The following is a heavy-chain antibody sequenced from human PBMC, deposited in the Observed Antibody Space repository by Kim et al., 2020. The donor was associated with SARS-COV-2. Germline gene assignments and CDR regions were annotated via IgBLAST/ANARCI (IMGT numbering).Heavy chain of an antibody. Sequence: GGSLRLSCAASGFTFSSYGMHWVRQAPGKGLEWVAVIWYDGSNKYYADSVKGRFTISRDNSKNTLYLQMNSLRAEDTAVYYCARDSGLRLDRNAFDIWGQGTMVTVSS. CDR3: ARDSGLRLDRNAFDI. CDR1: GFTFSSYG. CDR2: IWYDGSNK. V-gene: IGHV3-33*01. D-gene: IGHD4-17*01. J-gene: IGHJ3*02.